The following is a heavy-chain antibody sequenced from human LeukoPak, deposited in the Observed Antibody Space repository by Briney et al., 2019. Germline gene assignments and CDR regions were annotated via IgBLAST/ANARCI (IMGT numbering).Heavy chain of an antibody. CDR3: TRGVYQLLYFDY. V-gene: IGHV3-49*04. CDR1: GFTVSSNY. J-gene: IGHJ4*02. D-gene: IGHD6-13*01. CDR2: IRSTAHGATT. Sequence: GGSLRLSCAASGFTVSSNYMSWVRQAPEKGLEWVAFIRSTAHGATTEYAASVKDRFTISRDDSKRIAYLQMNSLKTDDTAVYYCTRGVYQLLYFDYWGQGALVTVSS.